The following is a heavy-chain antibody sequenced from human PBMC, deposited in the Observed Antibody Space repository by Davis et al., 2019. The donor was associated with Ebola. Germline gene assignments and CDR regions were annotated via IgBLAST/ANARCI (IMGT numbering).Heavy chain of an antibody. Sequence: PGGSLRLSCSASGFTFSSYAMHWVRQAPGKGLEYVSAISSNGGSTYYADSVKGRFTISRDNSKNTLYLQMSSLRAEDTAVYYCVLWSSTSFDVYFDYWGQGTLVTVSS. CDR2: ISSNGGST. D-gene: IGHD2-2*01. J-gene: IGHJ4*02. CDR3: VLWSSTSFDVYFDY. CDR1: GFTFSSYA. V-gene: IGHV3-64D*06.